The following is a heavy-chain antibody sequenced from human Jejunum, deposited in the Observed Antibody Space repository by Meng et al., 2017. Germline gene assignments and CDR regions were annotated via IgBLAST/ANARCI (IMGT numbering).Heavy chain of an antibody. D-gene: IGHD1-26*01. CDR2: TYYRSKWYI. CDR3: AGGGLVRSTRGYFDY. V-gene: IGHV6-1*01. Sequence: QIQLQQSGPGLVKPSQTPSPTCAISGDSVSSNSAGWNWIRQSSSRGLEWRGRTYYRSKWYIDYAVSVKSRITINPDTSKNQFSLHLNSVTPEDTAVYYCAGGGLVRSTRGYFDYWGQGTLVTVSS. J-gene: IGHJ4*02. CDR1: GDSVSSNSAG.